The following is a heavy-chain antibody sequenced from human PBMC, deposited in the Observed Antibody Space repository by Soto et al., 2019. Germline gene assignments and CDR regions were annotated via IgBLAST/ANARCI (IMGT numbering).Heavy chain of an antibody. CDR3: AKDMGYDLSPLGYFDY. CDR2: ISWNSGSI. V-gene: IGHV3-9*01. J-gene: IGHJ4*02. CDR1: GFTFEDYA. Sequence: GGSLRLSCAASGFTFEDYAMHWVRQAPGKGLEWVSGISWNSGSIGYADSVKGRFTISRDNAKNSLYLQMNSLRSEDTALYYCAKDMGYDLSPLGYFDYWGQGTLVTVSS. D-gene: IGHD5-12*01.